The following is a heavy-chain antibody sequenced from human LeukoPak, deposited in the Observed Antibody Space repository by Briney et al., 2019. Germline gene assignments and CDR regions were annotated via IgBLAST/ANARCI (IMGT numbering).Heavy chain of an antibody. Sequence: SVTVSFTASGGTFSSYAISWVRQAPGQGLEWMGGIIPIFGTANYAQKFQGRVTITTDESTSTAYMELSSLRSEDTAVYYSARITMIPKPFGWFDPWGQGTLVTVAS. CDR2: IIPIFGTA. J-gene: IGHJ5*02. D-gene: IGHD3-22*01. CDR1: GGTFSSYA. V-gene: IGHV1-69*05. CDR3: ARITMIPKPFGWFDP.